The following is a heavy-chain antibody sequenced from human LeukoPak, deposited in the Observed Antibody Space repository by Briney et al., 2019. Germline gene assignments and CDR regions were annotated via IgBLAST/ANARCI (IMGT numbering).Heavy chain of an antibody. CDR2: ISSSSSTI. V-gene: IGHV3-48*04. Sequence: PGGSLRLSCAASGFTFSSYSMNWVRQAPGKGLEWVSYISSSSSTIYYADSVKGRFTISRDNAKNSLYLQMNSMSAEDTAVYYCARVHCTNGVCYPRAYYYYYMDVWGKGTTVTVSS. D-gene: IGHD2-8*01. CDR1: GFTFSSYS. CDR3: ARVHCTNGVCYPRAYYYYYMDV. J-gene: IGHJ6*03.